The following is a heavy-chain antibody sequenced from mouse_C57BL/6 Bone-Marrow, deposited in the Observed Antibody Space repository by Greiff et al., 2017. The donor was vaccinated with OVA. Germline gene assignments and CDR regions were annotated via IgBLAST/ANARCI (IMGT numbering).Heavy chain of an antibody. V-gene: IGHV7-1*01. Sequence: EVQLVESGGGLVQSGRSLRLSCATSGFTFSDFYMEWVRQAPGKGLEWIAASRNKANDYTTEYSASVKGRFIVSRDTSQSILYLQMNALRAEDTAIYYCARDVDWNYAMDYWGQGTSVTVSS. D-gene: IGHD2-4*01. CDR3: ARDVDWNYAMDY. J-gene: IGHJ4*01. CDR2: SRNKANDYTT. CDR1: GFTFSDFY.